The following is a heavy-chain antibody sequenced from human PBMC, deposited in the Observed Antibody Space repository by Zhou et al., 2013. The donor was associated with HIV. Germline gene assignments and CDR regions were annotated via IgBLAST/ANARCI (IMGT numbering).Heavy chain of an antibody. J-gene: IGHJ4*02. CDR2: INPYSGGT. V-gene: IGHV1-2*04. CDR1: GYTFTGYY. Sequence: QVQLVQSGAEVKKPGASLKVSCKASGYTFTGYYMHWVRQAPGQGLEWMGWINPYSGGTNYAQKFQGWVTMTRDTSISTAYMELNRLKSDDTAVYYCARVLFDRSDYWGQGTLVTVSS. CDR3: ARVLFDRSDY. D-gene: IGHD3-9*01.